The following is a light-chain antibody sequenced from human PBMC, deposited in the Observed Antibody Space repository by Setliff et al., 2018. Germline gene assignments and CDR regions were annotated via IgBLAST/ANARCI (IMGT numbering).Light chain of an antibody. CDR1: SSDVGGYNY. CDR2: EVS. CDR3: CSYAGGSTYV. Sequence: QSALPQPASVSGSPGQSITISCTGTSSDVGGYNYVSWYQHHPGKAPKLMIYEVSNRPSGVSNRFSGSKSGNTASLTISGLQAEDEADYYCCSYAGGSTYVFGTGTKVTVL. J-gene: IGLJ1*01. V-gene: IGLV2-14*01.